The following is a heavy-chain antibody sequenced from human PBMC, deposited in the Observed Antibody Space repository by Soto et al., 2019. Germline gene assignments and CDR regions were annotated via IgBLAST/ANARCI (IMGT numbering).Heavy chain of an antibody. J-gene: IGHJ6*02. CDR2: TYYRSKWYN. V-gene: IGHV6-1*01. D-gene: IGHD6-6*01. CDR1: GDSVSSNSAA. CDR3: ARDGKLVLKYFYYGMDV. Sequence: SQTLSLTCAISGDSVSSNSAAWNWIRQSLSRGLEWLGRTYYRSKWYNDYAVSVKSRITINPDTSKNQFSVQLNSVTPEDTAVYYCARDGKLVLKYFYYGMDVWGQGTTVTVSS.